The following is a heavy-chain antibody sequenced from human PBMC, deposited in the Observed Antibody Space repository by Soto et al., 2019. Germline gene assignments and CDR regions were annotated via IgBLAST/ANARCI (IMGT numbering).Heavy chain of an antibody. D-gene: IGHD6-19*01. J-gene: IGHJ5*02. CDR3: ERARGSSGWYGSWFDP. CDR1: GGTFSSYA. CDR2: IIPIFGTA. Sequence: QVQLVQSGAEVKKPGSSVKVSCKASGGTFSSYAISWVRQAPGQGLEWMGGIIPIFGTANYTQKFQGRVTITADEYTSTAYMEVSRLRSKHTAVYYCERARGSSGWYGSWFDPWGQGTLVTVSS. V-gene: IGHV1-69*01.